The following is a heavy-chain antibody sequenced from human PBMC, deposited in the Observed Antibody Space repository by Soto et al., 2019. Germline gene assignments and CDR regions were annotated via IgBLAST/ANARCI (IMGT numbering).Heavy chain of an antibody. CDR2: IYYTGST. V-gene: IGHV4-61*01. Sequence: SGTLSLTCTVSGGSVSSESHYWSWIRQTPGKGLEWIGYIYYTGSTNYNPSLKGRVTMSVDTSRDQVSLRLRSVTRADTAVCYCARDQYDFRSGSYYYAMEVWGQGTKVTVSS. D-gene: IGHD3-3*01. CDR3: ARDQYDFRSGSYYYAMEV. J-gene: IGHJ6*02. CDR1: GGSVSSESHY.